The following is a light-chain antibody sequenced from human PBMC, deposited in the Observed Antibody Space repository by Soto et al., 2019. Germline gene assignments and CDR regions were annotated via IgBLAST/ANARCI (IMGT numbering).Light chain of an antibody. CDR1: QSVSSSY. CDR2: GAS. Sequence: EIVLTQSPGTLSLSPGERATLSCRASQSVSSSYLAWYQQKPGQAPRLLIYGASSRATGIPDRFSGSGSGTDFTLTISRLEPEDVAVYYCQQYGSSPGFGPGTKVDIE. CDR3: QQYGSSPG. V-gene: IGKV3-20*01. J-gene: IGKJ3*01.